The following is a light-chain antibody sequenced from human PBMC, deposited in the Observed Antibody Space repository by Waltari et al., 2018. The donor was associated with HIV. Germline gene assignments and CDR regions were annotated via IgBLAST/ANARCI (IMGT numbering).Light chain of an antibody. Sequence: QSVLTQPPSASETPGQRVTISCSGSISNIGTNFVYWYQQLPGTAPKVLIYRNSQRPSGAPDRFSGSKSGTSASLAISGLRSEDEDDYYCEAWDDRLGGPVFGGGTRLTVL. V-gene: IGLV1-47*01. CDR2: RNS. CDR1: ISNIGTNF. J-gene: IGLJ2*01. CDR3: EAWDDRLGGPV.